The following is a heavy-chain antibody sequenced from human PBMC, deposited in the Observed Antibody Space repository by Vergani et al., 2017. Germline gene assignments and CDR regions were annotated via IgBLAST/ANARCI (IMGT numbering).Heavy chain of an antibody. CDR3: AKDIGELNDFWSGYYTYYYYYMDV. CDR1: GFTFDDYA. CDR2: ISWDGGST. Sequence: EVQLVESGGVVVQPGGSLRLSCAASGFTFDDYAMHWVRQAPGKGLEWVSLISWDGGSTYYADSVKGRFTISRDNSKNSLYLQMNSLRAEDTALYYCAKDIGELNDFWSGYYTYYYYYMDVWGKGTTVTVSS. V-gene: IGHV3-43D*04. D-gene: IGHD3-3*01. J-gene: IGHJ6*03.